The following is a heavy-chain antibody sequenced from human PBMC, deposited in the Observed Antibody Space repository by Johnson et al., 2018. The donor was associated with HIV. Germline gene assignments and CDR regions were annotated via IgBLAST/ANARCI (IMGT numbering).Heavy chain of an antibody. CDR2: ASYDGDNK. V-gene: IGHV3-30-3*01. D-gene: IGHD6-6*01. CDR1: HFTFGAYA. Sequence: QVQLVESGGGVVQPGKSLRLSCAASHFTFGAYAIHWVRLAPGKGLEWVAVASYDGDNKYYVDSVKGRFTISRDNAKNSLYLQMNSLRAEDTAVYYCAREGIAARLAAFDIWGQGTMVTVSS. J-gene: IGHJ3*02. CDR3: AREGIAARLAAFDI.